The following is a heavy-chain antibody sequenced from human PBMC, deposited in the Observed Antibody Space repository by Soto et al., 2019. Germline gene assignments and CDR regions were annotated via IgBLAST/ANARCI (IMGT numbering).Heavy chain of an antibody. CDR2: IYWDDDK. V-gene: IGHV2-5*02. D-gene: IGHD4-17*01. J-gene: IGHJ4*02. CDR3: AHSRYEYADYAY. CDR1: GFSLSTNGVG. Sequence: QITLKESGPTLVKPTQTLTLTCTFSGFSLSTNGVGVGWIRQPPGKALEWLALIYWDDDKRYSPSLKSRLSITKDTSKNQVVLTMTNMDPVDAATYYCAHSRYEYADYAYWGQGTLVTVSS.